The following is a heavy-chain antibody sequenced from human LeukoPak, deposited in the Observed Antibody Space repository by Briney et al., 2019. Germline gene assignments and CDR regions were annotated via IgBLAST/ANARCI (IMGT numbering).Heavy chain of an antibody. CDR1: RFTFSSYE. J-gene: IGHJ3*02. Sequence: GGSLRLSCAASRFTFSSYEMNWVRQAPGKGLEWVSYISGSGIKLYADSVKGRFTISRDNAKNSLYLQMNSLRVEDTAVYYCAREDTGVAFDIWGQGTTVTV. CDR3: AREDTGVAFDI. V-gene: IGHV3-48*03. CDR2: ISGSGIKL. D-gene: IGHD2-8*01.